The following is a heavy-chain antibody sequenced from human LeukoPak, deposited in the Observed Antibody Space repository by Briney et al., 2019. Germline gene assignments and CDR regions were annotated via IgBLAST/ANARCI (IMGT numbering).Heavy chain of an antibody. CDR3: AKTPKYSGDDFDI. V-gene: IGHV1-2*02. J-gene: IGHJ3*02. Sequence: ASVTVSCKGTGYTFTVNYMYCERQAPGQGLEWMGWINPNSGGTNYAQKFQGRVTMTRDTSISTAYMELSRLRSDDTAVYYCAKTPKYSGDDFDICGQGTMVTVSS. CDR1: GYTFTVNY. CDR2: INPNSGGT. D-gene: IGHD2/OR15-2a*01.